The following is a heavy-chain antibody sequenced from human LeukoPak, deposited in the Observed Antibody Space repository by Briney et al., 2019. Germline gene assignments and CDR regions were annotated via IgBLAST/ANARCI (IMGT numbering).Heavy chain of an antibody. CDR1: GDSITSSNYY. D-gene: IGHD3-10*01. CDR3: ARHPRWSGYYGSGTYYYFEN. J-gene: IGHJ4*02. V-gene: IGHV4-39*01. CDR2: IHYSGST. Sequence: SETLSLTCTVSGDSITSSNYYWGWIRQPPGKGLEWIGSIHYSGSTYYNPSLKSRVTISVDTSRNQFSLNLSSVTAADTAVYYCARHPRWSGYYGSGTYYYFENWGQGTLVTVPS.